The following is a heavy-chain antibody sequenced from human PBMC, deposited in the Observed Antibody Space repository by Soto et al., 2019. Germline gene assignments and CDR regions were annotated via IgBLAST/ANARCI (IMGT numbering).Heavy chain of an antibody. CDR3: ARGGFGVPAAMGRGYYYYGMDV. D-gene: IGHD2-2*01. CDR1: GVTFSSYA. J-gene: IGHJ6*02. Sequence: RASVKVSCKASGVTFSSYAISWVRQAPGQGLEWMGGIIPIFGTANYAQKFQGRVTITADESTSTAYMELSSLRSEDTAVYYCARGGFGVPAAMGRGYYYYGMDVWGQGTTVTVSS. V-gene: IGHV1-69*13. CDR2: IIPIFGTA.